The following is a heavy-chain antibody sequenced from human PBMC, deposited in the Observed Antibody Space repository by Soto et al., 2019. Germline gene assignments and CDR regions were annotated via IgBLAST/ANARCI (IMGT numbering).Heavy chain of an antibody. V-gene: IGHV4-59*01. CDR2: IYYSGST. Sequence: SETLSLTCTVSGGSISSYYWSWIRQPPGKGLEWIGYIYYSGSTNYNPSLKSRVTISVDTSKNQFSLKLSSVTAADTAVYYCARSYDSSGRPRHYFDYWGQGALVTVSS. CDR1: GGSISSYY. CDR3: ARSYDSSGRPRHYFDY. J-gene: IGHJ4*02. D-gene: IGHD3-22*01.